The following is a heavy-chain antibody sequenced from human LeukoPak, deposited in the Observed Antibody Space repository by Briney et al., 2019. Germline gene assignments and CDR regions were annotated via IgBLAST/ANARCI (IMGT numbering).Heavy chain of an antibody. CDR2: IYSGGST. J-gene: IGHJ4*02. CDR1: GFTFSSYG. CDR3: ARGKVTPGDY. D-gene: IGHD2-21*02. V-gene: IGHV3-66*01. Sequence: GGSLRLSCAASGFTFSSYGMHWVRQAPGKGLEWVSVIYSGGSTYYADSVKGRFTVSGDNSKNTLYLQMNSLRAEDTAVYYCARGKVTPGDYWGQGTLVTVSS.